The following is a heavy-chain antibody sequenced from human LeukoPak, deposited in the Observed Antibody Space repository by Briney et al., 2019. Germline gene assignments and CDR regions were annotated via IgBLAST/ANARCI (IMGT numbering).Heavy chain of an antibody. V-gene: IGHV4-59*01. CDR3: ARVGYGDYDFDY. CDR2: IYYSGST. J-gene: IGHJ4*02. D-gene: IGHD4-17*01. CDR1: GGSISSYY. Sequence: SETLSLTCTVSGGSISSYYWSWIRQPPGKGLEWIGYIYYSGSTNYNPSLKSRVTMSVDTSKNQFSLKLSSVTAADTAVYYCARVGYGDYDFDYWGQGTLVTVSS.